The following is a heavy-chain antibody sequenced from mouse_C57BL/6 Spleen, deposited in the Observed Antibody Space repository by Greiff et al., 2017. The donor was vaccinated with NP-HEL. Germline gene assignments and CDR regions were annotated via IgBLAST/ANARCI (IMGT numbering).Heavy chain of an antibody. CDR2: INPNNGGT. D-gene: IGHD1-1*01. Sequence: EVQLQQSGPELVKPGASVKISCKASGYTFTDYYMNWVKQSHGKSLEWIGDINPNNGGTSYNQKFKGKATLTVDKSSSTAYMELRSLTSEDSAVYYCARSDYGSSYDYWCQGTTLTVTA. J-gene: IGHJ2*01. CDR3: ARSDYGSSYDY. CDR1: GYTFTDYY. V-gene: IGHV1-26*01.